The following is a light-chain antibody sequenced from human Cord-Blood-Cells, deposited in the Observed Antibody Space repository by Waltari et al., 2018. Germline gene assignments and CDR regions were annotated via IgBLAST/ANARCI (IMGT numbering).Light chain of an antibody. CDR3: QQSYSTPLT. CDR1: QSISSY. J-gene: IGKJ4*01. CDR2: SAS. Sequence: DIQMTQSPSSLSVSVGARVTITCRANQSISSYLNCYQQKTWKAPKLLIYSASSLQSGVPPRFSGSGSVTDFTLTISSLQPDDFATYYCQQSYSTPLTFGGGTKVEI. V-gene: IGKV1-39*01.